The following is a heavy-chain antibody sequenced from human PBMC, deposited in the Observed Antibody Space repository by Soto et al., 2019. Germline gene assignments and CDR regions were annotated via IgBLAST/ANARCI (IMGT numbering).Heavy chain of an antibody. Sequence: SVKVSCKASGGTFSSYAISWVRQAPGQGLEWMGGIIPIFGTANYAQKFQGRVTITADESTSTAYMELSSLRSEDTAVYYCARATHSNYGTLYYYGMDVWGQGTTVTVSS. CDR3: ARATHSNYGTLYYYGMDV. CDR1: GGTFSSYA. J-gene: IGHJ6*02. D-gene: IGHD4-4*01. V-gene: IGHV1-69*13. CDR2: IIPIFGTA.